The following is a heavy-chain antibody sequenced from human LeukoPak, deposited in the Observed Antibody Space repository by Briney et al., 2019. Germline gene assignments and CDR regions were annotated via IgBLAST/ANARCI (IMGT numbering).Heavy chain of an antibody. D-gene: IGHD6-13*01. CDR3: AKDRSDSSTWYAGSH. V-gene: IGHV3-53*01. CDR1: GFTVSGNY. J-gene: IGHJ4*02. CDR2: IYSGGDT. Sequence: GGSLRLSCAASGFTVSGNYMSWVRQAPGKGLECVAVIYSGGDTYYADSVKGRFTISRDKSKNTLYLQMNSMRAEDTAVYYCAKDRSDSSTWYAGSHWGQGTLVTVSS.